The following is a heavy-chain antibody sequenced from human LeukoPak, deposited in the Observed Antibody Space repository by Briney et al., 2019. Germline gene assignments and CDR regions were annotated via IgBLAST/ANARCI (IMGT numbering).Heavy chain of an antibody. D-gene: IGHD3-10*01. CDR1: GFTFSHAW. Sequence: GGSLRLSCAASGFTFSHAWMSWVRQAPGKGLEWVGRVKSKSDGGTTDYAAPVKGRFTIARDDSKNTLYLQMNSLKSEDTAMYYCTIGYMVRGSHVDYWGQGTLVTVSS. V-gene: IGHV3-15*01. CDR2: VKSKSDGGTT. CDR3: TIGYMVRGSHVDY. J-gene: IGHJ4*02.